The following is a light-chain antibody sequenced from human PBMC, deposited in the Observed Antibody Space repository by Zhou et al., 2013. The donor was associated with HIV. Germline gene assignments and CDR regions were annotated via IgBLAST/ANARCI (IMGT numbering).Light chain of an antibody. CDR1: QSVSSD. Sequence: EIVLTQSPGTLSLSPGERATLSCRASQSVSSDYLAWYQQKPGQAPRLLIFGASTRATGIPDRFSGSGSGTDFTLTISSLQSEDFALYYCQQYNDWPPLTFGGGTKVDIK. CDR2: GAS. CDR3: QQYNDWPPLT. V-gene: IGKV3-15*01. J-gene: IGKJ4*01.